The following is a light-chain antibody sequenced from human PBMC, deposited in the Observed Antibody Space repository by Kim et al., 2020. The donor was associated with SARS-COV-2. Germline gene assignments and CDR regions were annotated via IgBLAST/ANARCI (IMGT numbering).Light chain of an antibody. Sequence: SPGDRVTLSCRASQTVNGNSLAWYQQKPGQTPRILIYGAFTRATGIPDRFSGSGSGTDFSLTISRLEPEDFAVYFCQQYGDSPPTFGRGTKVDIK. CDR2: GAF. CDR1: QTVNGNS. J-gene: IGKJ1*01. CDR3: QQYGDSPPT. V-gene: IGKV3-20*01.